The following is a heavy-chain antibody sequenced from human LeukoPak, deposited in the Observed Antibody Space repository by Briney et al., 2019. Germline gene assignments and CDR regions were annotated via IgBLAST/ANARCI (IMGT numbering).Heavy chain of an antibody. D-gene: IGHD2-2*01. CDR2: IYHSGST. J-gene: IGHJ5*02. CDR1: GGSFSGYY. V-gene: IGHV4-34*01. CDR3: ARRGVPAAIQGLGDWFDP. Sequence: PSETLSLTCAVYGGSFSGYYWSWIRQPPGKGLEWIGYIYHSGSTYYNPSLKSRVTISVDRSKNQFSLKLSSVTAADTAVYYCARRGVPAAIQGLGDWFDPWGQGTLVTVSS.